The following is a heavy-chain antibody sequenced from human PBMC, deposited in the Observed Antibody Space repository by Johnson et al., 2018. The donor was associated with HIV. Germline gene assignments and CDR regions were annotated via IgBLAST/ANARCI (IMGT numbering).Heavy chain of an antibody. V-gene: IGHV3-33*01. CDR1: GFTFRTSG. Sequence: QVQLVESGGGVVQPGRSLRLSCVASGFTFRTSGMHWVRQAPGQGLEWVAVTWFDGSNKYYSDSVKGRFTISRDNSKNTLYLQMNSLRTEDTAVYYCARGLLWFGELLEAFDIWGQGTMVTVSS. D-gene: IGHD3-10*01. J-gene: IGHJ3*02. CDR3: ARGLLWFGELLEAFDI. CDR2: TWFDGSNK.